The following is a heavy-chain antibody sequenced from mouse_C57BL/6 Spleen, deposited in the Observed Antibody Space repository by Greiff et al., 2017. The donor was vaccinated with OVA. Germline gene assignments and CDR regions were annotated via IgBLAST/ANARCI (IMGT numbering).Heavy chain of an antibody. Sequence: QVQLQQPGAELVKPWASVKLSCKASGYTFTSYWMQWVKQRPGQGLEWIGEIDPSDSYTNYNQKFKGKATLTVDTSSSTAYMQLSSLTSEDSAVYYCARSAQATAYWGQGTLVTVSA. CDR3: ARSAQATAY. CDR2: IDPSDSYT. CDR1: GYTFTSYW. D-gene: IGHD3-2*02. V-gene: IGHV1-50*01. J-gene: IGHJ3*01.